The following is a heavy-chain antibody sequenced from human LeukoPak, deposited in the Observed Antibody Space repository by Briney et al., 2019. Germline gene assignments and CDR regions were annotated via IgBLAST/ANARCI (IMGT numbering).Heavy chain of an antibody. CDR2: IYYSGST. CDR3: ARGGGAFDI. J-gene: IGHJ3*02. CDR1: GGSISSYY. Sequence: SETLSLTCTVSGGSISSYYWTWIRQPPGRGLEWIGYIYYSGSTNYNPSLKSRVTISVDTSKNQFSLKLRSVTAADTAVYYCARGGGAFDIWGHGTMVTVPS. V-gene: IGHV4-59*12.